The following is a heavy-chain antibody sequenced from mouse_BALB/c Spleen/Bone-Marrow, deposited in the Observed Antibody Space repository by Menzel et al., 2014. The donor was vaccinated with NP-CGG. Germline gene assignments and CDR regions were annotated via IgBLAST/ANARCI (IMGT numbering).Heavy chain of an antibody. CDR1: GYTSSSYW. Sequence: VKLVESGAELAKPGASVKISCKATGYTSSSYWIEWVKQRPGHGLEWIGEILPGSGSTNYNEKFKGKATFTADTSSNTAYMQLSSLTSEDSAVYYCARRGGWLGYFDVWGAGTTVTVSS. V-gene: IGHV1-9*01. D-gene: IGHD2-3*01. CDR3: ARRGGWLGYFDV. CDR2: ILPGSGST. J-gene: IGHJ1*01.